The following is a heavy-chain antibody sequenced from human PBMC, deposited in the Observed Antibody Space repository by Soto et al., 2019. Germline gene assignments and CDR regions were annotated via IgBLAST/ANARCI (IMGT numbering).Heavy chain of an antibody. Sequence: EVQLLESGGDLVQPGGSLRLSCAASGFTFSKFVMRWVRQTPGKALEWVSTITETRGDTYYTDPVQGRFTISRDNSKNTLYLQMTSLRAEDTALYFCTKTSPDRHHMDVWGQGTPVTVSS. J-gene: IGHJ6*02. CDR2: ITETRGDT. CDR1: GFTFSKFV. CDR3: TKTSPDRHHMDV. V-gene: IGHV3-23*01.